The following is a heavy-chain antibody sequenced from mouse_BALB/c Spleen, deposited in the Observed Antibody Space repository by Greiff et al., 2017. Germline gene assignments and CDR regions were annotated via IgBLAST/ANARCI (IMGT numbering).Heavy chain of an antibody. CDR2: IYPYNGGT. D-gene: IGHD1-2*01. CDR3: ARRDYGYILDY. J-gene: IGHJ2*01. CDR1: GYTFTDYN. V-gene: IGHV1S29*02. Sequence: EVQLQQSGPELVKPGASVKISCKASGYTFTDYNMHWVKQSHGKSLEWIGYIYPYNGGTGYNQKFKSKATLTVDNSSSTAYMELRSLTSEDSAVYYCARRDYGYILDYWGQGTTLTVSS.